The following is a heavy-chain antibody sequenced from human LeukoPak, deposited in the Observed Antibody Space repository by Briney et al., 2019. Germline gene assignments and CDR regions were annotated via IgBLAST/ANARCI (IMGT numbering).Heavy chain of an antibody. CDR2: INSDGSST. J-gene: IGHJ4*02. CDR1: GFTFSSYW. Sequence: GGSLRLSCAASGFTFSSYWMHWVRQAPGKGLVWVSRINSDGSSTSYADSVKGRFTISRDNAKNMLYLQMNSLRAEDTAVYYCARGGGYSYGTFDYWGQETLVTVSS. D-gene: IGHD5-18*01. V-gene: IGHV3-74*01. CDR3: ARGGGYSYGTFDY.